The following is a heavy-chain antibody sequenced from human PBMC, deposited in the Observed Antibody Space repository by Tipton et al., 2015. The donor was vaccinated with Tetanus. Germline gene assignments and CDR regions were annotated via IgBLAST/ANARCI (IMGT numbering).Heavy chain of an antibody. J-gene: IGHJ4*02. CDR2: INPKSGAT. CDR1: GYSFISHD. V-gene: IGHV1-2*02. D-gene: IGHD4-11*01. CDR3: ARGSFHSPYSNYVGY. Sequence: QLVQSGAEVKQPGASVKVSCKASGYSFISHDIFWVRQTPGHGLEWVGWINPKSGATDYAQKFEGRVTMTRDTSINTVYMDLWRLKSYDCAVYFCARGSFHSPYSNYVGYWGQGTLISVSS.